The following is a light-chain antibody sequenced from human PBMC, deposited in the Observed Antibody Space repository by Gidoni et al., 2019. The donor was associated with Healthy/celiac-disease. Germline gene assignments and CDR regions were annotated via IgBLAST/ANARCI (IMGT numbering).Light chain of an antibody. J-gene: IGKJ2*01. CDR3: QQYGSSPYT. V-gene: IGKV3-20*01. Sequence: IVLTQSPGTLSLSPGERATLSCRASHSVSSSYLAGYQQKPGQAPRLLIYGASSSATGIPDRFSGSGSGTDFTLTIIRLEPEDFAVYYCQQYGSSPYTFGQGTKLEIK. CDR1: HSVSSSY. CDR2: GAS.